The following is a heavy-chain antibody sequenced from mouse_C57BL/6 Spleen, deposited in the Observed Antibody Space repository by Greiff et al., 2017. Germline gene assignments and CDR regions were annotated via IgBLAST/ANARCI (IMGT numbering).Heavy chain of an antibody. D-gene: IGHD1-1*01. CDR3: ARGVTAVGYYFGY. CDR1: GFTFSSYG. V-gene: IGHV5-6*02. J-gene: IGHJ2*01. Sequence: DVKLVESGGDLVKPGGSLKLSCAASGFTFSSYGMSWVRQTPDKRLEWVATISSGGSYTYYPDNVKGRFTISRDNAKNTLYLQMSSLKSEDTAMYYCARGVTAVGYYFGYWGQGTTLTVSS. CDR2: ISSGGSYT.